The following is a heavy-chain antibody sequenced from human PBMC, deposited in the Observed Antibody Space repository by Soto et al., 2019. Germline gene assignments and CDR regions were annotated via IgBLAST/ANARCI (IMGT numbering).Heavy chain of an antibody. CDR1: GTTISSDDHY. J-gene: IGHJ4*02. CDR2: MYYTGKT. D-gene: IGHD1-26*01. V-gene: IGHV4-30-4*01. CDR3: ARVYGRGDYFDF. Sequence: QVQLQESGPGLVKPSQTLSLTCTVSGTTISSDDHYWSWLRQAPGKGLEWIGYMYYTGKTYYNTSLQSRVTLSVDTSKNQFSLKMTSVTAADTAMYFCARVYGRGDYFDFWGRGTLVSVSS.